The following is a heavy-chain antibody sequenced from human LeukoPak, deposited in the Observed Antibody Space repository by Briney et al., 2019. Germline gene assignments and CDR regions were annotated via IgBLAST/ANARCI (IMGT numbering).Heavy chain of an antibody. Sequence: PGGSLRLSCAASGFTFSDYYMSWIRQAPGKGLEWVSYISSSGSTIYYADSVKGRFTISRDNSKNTLYLQMNSLRAEDTAVYYCARPWMDTAMVTPPFDYWGRGTLVTVSS. V-gene: IGHV3-11*04. J-gene: IGHJ4*02. CDR3: ARPWMDTAMVTPPFDY. CDR1: GFTFSDYY. D-gene: IGHD5-18*01. CDR2: ISSSGSTI.